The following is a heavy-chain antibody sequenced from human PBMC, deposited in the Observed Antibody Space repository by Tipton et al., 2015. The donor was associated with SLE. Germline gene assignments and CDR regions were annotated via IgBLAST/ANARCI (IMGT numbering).Heavy chain of an antibody. CDR2: IYYSGST. CDR1: GGSFSGYY. J-gene: IGHJ4*02. D-gene: IGHD3-3*01. Sequence: TLSLTCAVYGGSFSGYYWSWIRQPPGKGLEWIGYIYYSGSTNYNSSLKSRVTISVDTSKNQFSLKLSSVTAADTAVYYCARGAHYDFWSGYSPFDYWGQGTLVTVSS. CDR3: ARGAHYDFWSGYSPFDY. V-gene: IGHV4-59*08.